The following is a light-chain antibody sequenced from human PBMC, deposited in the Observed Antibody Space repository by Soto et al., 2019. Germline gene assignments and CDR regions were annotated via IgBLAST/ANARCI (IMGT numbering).Light chain of an antibody. CDR3: SSYTSSSTLGV. J-gene: IGLJ2*01. V-gene: IGLV2-14*01. CDR2: DVT. Sequence: QSVLTQPASVSGSPGQSITISCTGTSSDVGAYNYVSWYQQHPGKAPKLMIYDVTYRPSGVSNRFSGSKSGDTASLTISGLQAEDEADYYCSSYTSSSTLGVFGGGPQLTVL. CDR1: SSDVGAYNY.